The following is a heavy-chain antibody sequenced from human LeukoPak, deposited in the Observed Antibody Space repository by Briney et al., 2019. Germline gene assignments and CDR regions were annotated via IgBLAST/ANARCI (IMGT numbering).Heavy chain of an antibody. CDR3: ARSGSSGWQKPYYFDY. D-gene: IGHD6-19*01. Sequence: SETLSLTCAVYGGSFSGYYWSWIRQPPGKGLEWIGEINHSGSTNYNPSLKSRVTISVDTSKNQFSLKLSSVTAADTAVCYCARSGSSGWQKPYYFDYWGQGTLVTVSS. CDR2: INHSGST. CDR1: GGSFSGYY. V-gene: IGHV4-34*01. J-gene: IGHJ4*02.